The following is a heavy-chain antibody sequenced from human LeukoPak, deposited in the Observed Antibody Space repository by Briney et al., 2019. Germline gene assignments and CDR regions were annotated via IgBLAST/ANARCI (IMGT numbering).Heavy chain of an antibody. J-gene: IGHJ4*02. CDR3: TSAPPMTDAPVGFV. V-gene: IGHV3-11*01. D-gene: IGHD3-10*01. Sequence: PGGSLRLSCATSGFTFSDYYMSWIRQAPGKGLEWLSYISGDGGDINYADSVEGRFTVSRDNAKNELYLQMNSLKTEDTAVYYCTSAPPMTDAPVGFVWGQGTLVTVSS. CDR2: ISGDGGDI. CDR1: GFTFSDYY.